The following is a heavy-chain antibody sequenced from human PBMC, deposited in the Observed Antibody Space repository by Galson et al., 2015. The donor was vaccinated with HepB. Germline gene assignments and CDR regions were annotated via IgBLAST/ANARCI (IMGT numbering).Heavy chain of an antibody. D-gene: IGHD6-19*01. CDR2: ISSSSSHT. J-gene: IGHJ4*02. V-gene: IGHV3-21*01. CDR3: ASDGPNIVVAE. Sequence: SLRLSCAASGSIFGSYGMNWVRQAPGKGLEWASSISSSSSHTYYADSVKGRFTISRDNAKNSLYLQMNSLRTEDTAVYYCASDGPNIVVAEWGQGTLVTVSS. CDR1: GSIFGSYG.